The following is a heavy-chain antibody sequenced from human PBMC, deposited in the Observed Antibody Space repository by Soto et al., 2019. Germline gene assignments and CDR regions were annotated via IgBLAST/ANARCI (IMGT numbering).Heavy chain of an antibody. Sequence: QVQLQESGPGLVKPSGTLSLTCVVSGGSITSSNWWNWVRQPPGKGLEWIGEISHSGTTNFNPSLKSRVTISVDKSKNQFSLKLSSVTAADTAVYYCARDGYYDTSGYFDFRALDIWGQGTKVTVSS. V-gene: IGHV4-4*02. D-gene: IGHD3-22*01. CDR1: GGSITSSNW. CDR2: ISHSGTT. J-gene: IGHJ3*02. CDR3: ARDGYYDTSGYFDFRALDI.